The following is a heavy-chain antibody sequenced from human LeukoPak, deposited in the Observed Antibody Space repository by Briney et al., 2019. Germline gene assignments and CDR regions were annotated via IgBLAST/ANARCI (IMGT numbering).Heavy chain of an antibody. CDR1: GGSITRYF. CDR2: IHHSGST. D-gene: IGHD1-14*01. J-gene: IGHJ3*01. V-gene: IGHV4-59*01. CDR3: ERAAVSGTPGFDV. Sequence: SETLSLTCFVSGGSITRYFWSWIRQPPGKGLEWIGYIHHSGSTNYKPSLKSRVTISLDTSKNQFSLKLTSVTAADTAVYYCERAAVSGTPGFDVWGQGTMVTVSS.